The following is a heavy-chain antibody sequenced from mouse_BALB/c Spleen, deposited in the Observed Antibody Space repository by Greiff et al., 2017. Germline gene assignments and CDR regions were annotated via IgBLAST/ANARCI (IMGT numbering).Heavy chain of an antibody. CDR2: ISYDGSN. CDR1: GYSITSGYY. Sequence: EVQLVESGPGLVKPSQSLSLTCSVTGYSITSGYYWNWIRQFPGNKLEWMGYISYDGSNNYNPSLKNRISITRDTSKNQFFLKLNSVTTEDTATYYCARVGYGNYLFDYWGQGTTLTVSS. CDR3: ARVGYGNYLFDY. D-gene: IGHD2-10*02. J-gene: IGHJ2*01. V-gene: IGHV3-6*02.